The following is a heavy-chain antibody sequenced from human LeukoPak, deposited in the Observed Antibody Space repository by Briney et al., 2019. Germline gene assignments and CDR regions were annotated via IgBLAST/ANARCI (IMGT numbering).Heavy chain of an antibody. J-gene: IGHJ3*02. CDR1: GFTFSSYW. V-gene: IGHV3-74*01. CDR2: INSGGSGT. CDR3: AVESPDAFDI. Sequence: GGSLRLSCAGSGFTFSSYWMHWVRQAPGKGLVWVSRINSGGSGTTYADSVKGRFTISRDTAKNTLYLQMNSLRAEDTAVYYCAVESPDAFDIWGQGTMVTVSS.